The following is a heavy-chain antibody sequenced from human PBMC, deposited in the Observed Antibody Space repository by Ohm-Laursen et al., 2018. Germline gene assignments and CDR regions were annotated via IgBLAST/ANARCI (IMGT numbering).Heavy chain of an antibody. V-gene: IGHV3-23*01. CDR1: GFTFSDHG. CDR3: AKSLPGAAAEGEFDY. CDR2: ISGSGGST. Sequence: GSLRLSCAASGFTFSDHGMNWVRQAPGKGLEWVSAISGSGGSTYYADSVKGRFTISRDNSKNSLYLQMNSLRAEDTAIYYCAKSLPGAAAEGEFDYWGQGTLVTVSS. J-gene: IGHJ4*02. D-gene: IGHD6-13*01.